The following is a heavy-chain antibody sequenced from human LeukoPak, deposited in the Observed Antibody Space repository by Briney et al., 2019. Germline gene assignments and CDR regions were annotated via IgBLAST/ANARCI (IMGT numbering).Heavy chain of an antibody. J-gene: IGHJ4*02. CDR3: ARDSGHSGGATLDY. V-gene: IGHV3-53*01. Sequence: GGSLRLSCTVSGFIVRSYYMKWVRQAPGKGLEWVSVIFSAGDTYYADSVKGRFTISRDNSKNTLYPQMNSMRADDIAVYFCARDSGHSGGATLDYWGQGALVTVSS. CDR1: GFIVRSYY. D-gene: IGHD3-22*01. CDR2: IFSAGDT.